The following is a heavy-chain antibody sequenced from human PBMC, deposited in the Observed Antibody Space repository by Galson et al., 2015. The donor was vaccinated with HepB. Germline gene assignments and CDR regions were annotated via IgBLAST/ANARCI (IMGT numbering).Heavy chain of an antibody. CDR1: GFTLSSYG. CDR2: ISSGSSYI. J-gene: IGHJ6*03. V-gene: IGHV3-21*01. D-gene: IGHD1-14*01. Sequence: SLRPSCAASGFTLSSYGMNWVRQAPGKGLEWVSFISSGSSYIYYADSVKGRFTISRDNAKKSLYLQMNSLRVEDTAMYYCARRGPETGFYYYYMDVWGKGTTVTVSS. CDR3: ARRGPETGFYYYYMDV.